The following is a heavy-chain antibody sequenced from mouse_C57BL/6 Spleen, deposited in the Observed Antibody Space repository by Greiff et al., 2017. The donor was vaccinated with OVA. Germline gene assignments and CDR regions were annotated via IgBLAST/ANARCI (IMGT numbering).Heavy chain of an antibody. CDR3: ARDRLLPYYYAMDY. CDR2: INPNNGGT. D-gene: IGHD2-3*01. V-gene: IGHV1-22*01. Sequence: VQLQQSGPELVKPGASVEMSCKASGYTFTDYNMHWVKQSHGKSLEWIGYINPNNGGTSYNQKFKGKATLTVNKSSSTAYMELRSLTSEDSAVYYCARDRLLPYYYAMDYWGQGTSVTVSS. J-gene: IGHJ4*01. CDR1: GYTFTDYN.